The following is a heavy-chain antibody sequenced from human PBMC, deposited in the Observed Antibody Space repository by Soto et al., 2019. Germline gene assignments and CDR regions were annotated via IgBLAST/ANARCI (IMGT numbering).Heavy chain of an antibody. CDR1: GFTFSSYA. D-gene: IGHD1-26*01. V-gene: IGHV3-23*01. J-gene: IGHJ4*02. CDR3: ARRGSGSYSDY. Sequence: EVQLLESGGGLVQPGGSLRLSCAASGFTFSSYAMRWVRQAPVKGLEWVAAISGSGGSTYYADSVKGRFTISRDNSKNTLYLQMNGLRAGDTAVYYCARRGSGSYSDYWGQGTLVTVSS. CDR2: ISGSGGST.